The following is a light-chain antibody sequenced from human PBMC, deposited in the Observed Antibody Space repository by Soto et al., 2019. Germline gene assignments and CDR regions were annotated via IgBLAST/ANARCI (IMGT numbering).Light chain of an antibody. CDR3: AAWHDSLNGPV. CDR2: NNN. CDR1: SSNIGGHT. V-gene: IGLV1-44*01. Sequence: QAVVTQPPSASGTPGQRVTISCSGSSSNIGGHTVNWYQQLPGTAPKLLIYNNNQRPSGVPDRFSGSKSGTSASLAISGLQSEDEADYYCAAWHDSLNGPVFGGGTKLTVL. J-gene: IGLJ2*01.